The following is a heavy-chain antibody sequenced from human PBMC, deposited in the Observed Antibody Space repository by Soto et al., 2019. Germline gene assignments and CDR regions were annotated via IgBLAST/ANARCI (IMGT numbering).Heavy chain of an antibody. Sequence: PSETLSLTCTVSGGSISSYYWSWIRQPPGKGLEWIGYIYYSGSNNYNPSLKSRVTISVDTSKHQFSLKLSSVTAADTAVYYCARVIAARPLYYYYYGMDVWGQGTTVTVS. CDR3: ARVIAARPLYYYYYGMDV. CDR2: IYYSGSN. D-gene: IGHD6-6*01. CDR1: GGSISSYY. J-gene: IGHJ6*02. V-gene: IGHV4-59*01.